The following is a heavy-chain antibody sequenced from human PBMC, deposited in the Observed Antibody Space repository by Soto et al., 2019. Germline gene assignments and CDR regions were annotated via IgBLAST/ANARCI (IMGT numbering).Heavy chain of an antibody. CDR1: GYTLTNYG. CDR2: ISGHNGNT. CDR3: VKNWQLSP. V-gene: IGHV1-18*01. Sequence: QVQLGQSGDEVKKTGASVKVSCRASGYTLTNYGISWVRQAPGQGLLWMGWISGHNGNTLYAQNVQGRITLTIDTSTNTVYMQLMRLNIDDTAMYYFVKNWQLSPWGQGTLVTVSS. J-gene: IGHJ5*02. D-gene: IGHD1-1*01.